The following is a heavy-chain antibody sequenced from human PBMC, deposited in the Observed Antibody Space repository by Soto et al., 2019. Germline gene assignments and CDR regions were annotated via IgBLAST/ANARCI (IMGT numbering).Heavy chain of an antibody. J-gene: IGHJ4*02. Sequence: ASVKVSCKASGYTFTSYGISWVRQAPGQGLEWMGWISAYNGNTNYAQKLQGRVTMTTDTSTSTAYMELRSLRSDDTAVYYCARDRSAARGYSGSDPVDYWGQGTLVTVSS. CDR2: ISAYNGNT. CDR3: ARDRSAARGYSGSDPVDY. CDR1: GYTFTSYG. D-gene: IGHD5-12*01. V-gene: IGHV1-18*01.